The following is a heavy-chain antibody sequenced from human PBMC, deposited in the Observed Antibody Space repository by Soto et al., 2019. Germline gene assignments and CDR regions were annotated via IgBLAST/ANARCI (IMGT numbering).Heavy chain of an antibody. Sequence: GGSLRLSCAASGFTFSSYAMSWVRQAPGKGLEWVSTISGSGGGTYYAVSMKGRFTISRDNSKNTLYLQMYSLRVEDTAVYYCARESDHWGQGTLVTVSS. V-gene: IGHV3-23*01. CDR3: ARESDH. CDR2: ISGSGGGT. CDR1: GFTFSSYA. J-gene: IGHJ4*02.